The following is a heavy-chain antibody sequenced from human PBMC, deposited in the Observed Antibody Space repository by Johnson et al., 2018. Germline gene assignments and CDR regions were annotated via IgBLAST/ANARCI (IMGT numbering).Heavy chain of an antibody. CDR2: IRSKAYDETT. D-gene: IGHD5-18*01. CDR3: SRMPVDKSTVTHYYYGMDV. Sequence: VQLVQSGGGLVQPGRSLTLSCTSSGLAFGIYAMSWFRQAPGKGLEWVGFIRSKAYDETTEYAASVKGRFTISRVDSRSIAYLQMNRLKTEDTAVYYCSRMPVDKSTVTHYYYGMDVWGQGTTVTVSS. CDR1: GLAFGIYA. V-gene: IGHV3-49*03. J-gene: IGHJ6*02.